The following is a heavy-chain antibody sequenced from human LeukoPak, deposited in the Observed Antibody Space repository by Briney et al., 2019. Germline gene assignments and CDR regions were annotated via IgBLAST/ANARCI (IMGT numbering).Heavy chain of an antibody. J-gene: IGHJ4*02. D-gene: IGHD3-16*02. CDR1: GGSISSYY. V-gene: IGHV4-34*01. Sequence: PSETLSLTCTVSGGSISSYYWSWIRQPPGKGLEWIGEINHSGSTNYNPSLKSRVTISVDTSKNQFSLKLSSVTAADTAVYYCARKQTGYDYVWGSYRSRNYFDYWGQGTLVTVSS. CDR2: INHSGST. CDR3: ARKQTGYDYVWGSYRSRNYFDY.